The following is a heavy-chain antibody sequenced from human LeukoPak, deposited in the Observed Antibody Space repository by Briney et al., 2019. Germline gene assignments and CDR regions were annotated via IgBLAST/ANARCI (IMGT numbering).Heavy chain of an antibody. CDR1: GLTVSSNC. Sequence: GGSLRLSCAASGLTVSSNCMSWVRQAPGKGLEWVSVIYSGGSTYYADSVKGRFSISRDNSKNTLYLQMNSLRAEDTAVYYCARDRSSMYYDSSGYYYRYWYFVLWGRGALVTVSS. J-gene: IGHJ2*01. V-gene: IGHV3-53*01. D-gene: IGHD3-22*01. CDR2: IYSGGST. CDR3: ARDRSSMYYDSSGYYYRYWYFVL.